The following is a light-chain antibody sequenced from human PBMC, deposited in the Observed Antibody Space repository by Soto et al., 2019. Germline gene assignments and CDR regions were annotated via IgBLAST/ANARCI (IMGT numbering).Light chain of an antibody. CDR2: RVS. Sequence: DVAMTQSPLSLPVTLGQPASISFRSIQRLLYSNGNTYLNWFLQRPGQSPRRLIYRVSNRDSGVPDRFSGSGSGTDFTLNISRVEADDVGVYYCMQGTHWPRTFGQGTKVDIK. CDR1: QRLLYSNGNTY. J-gene: IGKJ1*01. CDR3: MQGTHWPRT. V-gene: IGKV2-30*01.